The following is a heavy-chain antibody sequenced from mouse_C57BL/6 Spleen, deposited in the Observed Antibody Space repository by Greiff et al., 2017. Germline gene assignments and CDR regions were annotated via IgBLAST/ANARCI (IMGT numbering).Heavy chain of an antibody. Sequence: EVQLQQSGPVLVKPGASVKMSCKASGYTFTDYYMNWVKQSHGKSLEWIGVINPYNGGTSYNQKFKGKATLTVDKSSSTAYMELNSLTSEDSAVYYCARPYGSSPYAMDYWGQGTSVTVSS. CDR3: ARPYGSSPYAMDY. CDR1: GYTFTDYY. CDR2: INPYNGGT. D-gene: IGHD1-1*01. V-gene: IGHV1-19*01. J-gene: IGHJ4*01.